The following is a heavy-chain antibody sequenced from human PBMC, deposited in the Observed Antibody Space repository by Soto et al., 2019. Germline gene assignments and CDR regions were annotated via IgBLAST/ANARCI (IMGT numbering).Heavy chain of an antibody. CDR2: INHSGST. Sequence: SETLSLTFAVYGGSFSGYYWSWIRQPPGKGLEWIGEINHSGSTNYNPSLKSRVTISVDTSKNQFSLKLSSVTAADTAVYYCARVNVDIVATVTFDYWGQGTLVTVSS. CDR3: ARVNVDIVATVTFDY. V-gene: IGHV4-34*01. J-gene: IGHJ4*02. CDR1: GGSFSGYY. D-gene: IGHD5-12*01.